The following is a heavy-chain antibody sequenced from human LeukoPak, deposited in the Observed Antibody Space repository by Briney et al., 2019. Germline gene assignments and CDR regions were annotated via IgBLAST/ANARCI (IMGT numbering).Heavy chain of an antibody. J-gene: IGHJ5*02. V-gene: IGHV1-69*04. CDR3: ARDQTRHYYDSRGNWFDP. CDR1: GGTFISYA. Sequence: ASVKVSCKASGGTFISYAISWVRQAPGQGLEWMGRIFPILGIANYAQKFQGRVTITADKSTSTAYMELSSLRSEDTAVYYCARDQTRHYYDSRGNWFDPWGQGTLVTVSS. CDR2: IFPILGIA. D-gene: IGHD3-22*01.